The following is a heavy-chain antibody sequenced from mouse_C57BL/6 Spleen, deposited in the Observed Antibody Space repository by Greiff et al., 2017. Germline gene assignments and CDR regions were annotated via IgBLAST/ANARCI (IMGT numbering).Heavy chain of an antibody. V-gene: IGHV1-80*01. Sequence: QVQLQQSGAELVKPGASVKISCKASGYAFSSYWMNWVKHRPGKGLEWIGQIYPGDGDTNYNGKFKGKATLTADKSSSTAYMQLSSLTSEDSAVYFCARRRDWEGAWFAYWGQGTLVTVSA. D-gene: IGHD4-1*01. CDR2: IYPGDGDT. J-gene: IGHJ3*01. CDR1: GYAFSSYW. CDR3: ARRRDWEGAWFAY.